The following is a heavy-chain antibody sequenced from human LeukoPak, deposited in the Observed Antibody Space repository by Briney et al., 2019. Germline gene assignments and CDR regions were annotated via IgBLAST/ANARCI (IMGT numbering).Heavy chain of an antibody. D-gene: IGHD3-22*01. Sequence: GGSLRLSCAASGFTLSTYWMSWVRQAPGKGLEWVANIKQDGSEKYYVDSVKGRFTISRDNAKNSLYLQMNNLRAEDTAVYYCARGRYDSSGSYSLFDYWGQGTLVTVSS. CDR2: IKQDGSEK. CDR1: GFTLSTYW. V-gene: IGHV3-7*01. J-gene: IGHJ4*02. CDR3: ARGRYDSSGSYSLFDY.